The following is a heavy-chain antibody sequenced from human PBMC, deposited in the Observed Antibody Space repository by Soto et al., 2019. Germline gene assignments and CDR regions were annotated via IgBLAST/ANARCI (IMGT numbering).Heavy chain of an antibody. J-gene: IGHJ4*02. CDR2: IYYSGST. D-gene: IGHD5-18*01. CDR3: ARGRIQLSMN. Sequence: SETLSLTCTVSGGSVSSGSYYWSWIRQPPGKGLEWIGYIYYSGSTNYNPSPKSRVTISVDTSKNQFSLKLSSVTAADTAVYYCARGRIQLSMNWGQGTLVTVSS. V-gene: IGHV4-61*01. CDR1: GGSVSSGSYY.